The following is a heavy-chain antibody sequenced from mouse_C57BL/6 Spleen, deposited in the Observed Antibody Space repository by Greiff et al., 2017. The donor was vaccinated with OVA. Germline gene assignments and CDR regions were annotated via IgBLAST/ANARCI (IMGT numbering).Heavy chain of an antibody. Sequence: EVQLVESGGGLVKPGGSLKLSCVASGFTFSSYTMSWVRQTPEKRLEWVATISGGGGNTYYPDSVKGRFTISRDNAKNTLYLQMSSLRSEDTALYYCARQGSNYFYYAMDYWGQGTSVTVSS. J-gene: IGHJ4*01. D-gene: IGHD2-5*01. V-gene: IGHV5-9*01. CDR1: GFTFSSYT. CDR3: ARQGSNYFYYAMDY. CDR2: ISGGGGNT.